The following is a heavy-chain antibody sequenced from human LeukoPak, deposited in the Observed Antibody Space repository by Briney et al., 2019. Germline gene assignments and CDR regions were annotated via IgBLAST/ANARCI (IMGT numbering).Heavy chain of an antibody. CDR2: IDPSDSYT. D-gene: IGHD3-10*01. J-gene: IGHJ6*02. CDR1: GYSFTSYW. CDR3: ARFGGEYYDYGMDV. Sequence: GESLMISCKGSGYSFTSYWISWVPQMRGKGLEWMGRIDPSDSYTNYSPSFQGHVTISADKSISTAYLQWSSLKASDTAMYYCARFGGEYYDYGMDVWGQGTTVTVSS. V-gene: IGHV5-10-1*01.